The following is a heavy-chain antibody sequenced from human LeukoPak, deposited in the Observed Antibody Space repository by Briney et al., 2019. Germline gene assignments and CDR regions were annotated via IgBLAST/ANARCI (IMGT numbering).Heavy chain of an antibody. V-gene: IGHV3-48*02. J-gene: IGHJ4*02. Sequence: GGSLRLSCAASGFTFRTYSMNWVRQAPGKGLEWVSFISSSSSAIYYTDSVKGRFTISGDNAKNSLYLQMNSLRDEDTAVYYCARDYYGSGSYEDYWGQGTLVTVSS. D-gene: IGHD3-10*01. CDR2: ISSSSSAI. CDR1: GFTFRTYS. CDR3: ARDYYGSGSYEDY.